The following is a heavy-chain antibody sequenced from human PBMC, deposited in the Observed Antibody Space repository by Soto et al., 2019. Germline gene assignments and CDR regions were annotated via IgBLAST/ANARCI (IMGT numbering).Heavy chain of an antibody. CDR3: ARGDLYGDYYMDV. CDR2: ISSSSSYI. Sequence: GGSLRLSCAASGFTFSSYSMNWVRQAPGKGLEWVSSISSSSSYIYYADSVKGRFTISRDNAKNSMYLQMNSLRAEDTAVYYCARGDLYGDYYMDVWGKGTTVTVSS. V-gene: IGHV3-21*01. CDR1: GFTFSSYS. D-gene: IGHD4-17*01. J-gene: IGHJ6*03.